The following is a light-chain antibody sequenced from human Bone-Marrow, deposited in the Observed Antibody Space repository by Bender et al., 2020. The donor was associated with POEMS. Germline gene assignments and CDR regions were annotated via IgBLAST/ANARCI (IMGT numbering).Light chain of an antibody. J-gene: IGLJ3*02. V-gene: IGLV2-23*01. CDR3: CSDAGFTTWV. CDR1: SSDVGAYDL. Sequence: QSALTQPASVSGSPGQSITISCTGTSSDVGAYDLVSWYQQYPGKAPKLIIYEGSRRPSGVSNRFFGSKSGYTASLTISWLQAEDEADYYCCSDAGFTTWVFGGRTKLTVL. CDR2: EGS.